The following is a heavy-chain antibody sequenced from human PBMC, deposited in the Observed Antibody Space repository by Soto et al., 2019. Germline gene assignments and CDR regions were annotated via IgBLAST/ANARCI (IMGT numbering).Heavy chain of an antibody. J-gene: IGHJ4*02. CDR3: ARFYRAYSNAYVDH. CDR2: IDWDDDR. Sequence: SGPTLVNPTQTLTLTCTFSGFSLNTRGMCVSWIRQPPGKALEWLARIDWDDDRYYSTSLKTRLTISKDTSKNQVVLTMTNMDPVDTATYYCARFYRAYSNAYVDHWGQGTLVTVSS. CDR1: GFSLNTRGMC. D-gene: IGHD5-18*01. V-gene: IGHV2-70*11.